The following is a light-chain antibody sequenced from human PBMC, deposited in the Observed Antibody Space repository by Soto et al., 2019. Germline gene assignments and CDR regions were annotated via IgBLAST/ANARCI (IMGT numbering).Light chain of an antibody. J-gene: IGKJ3*01. CDR2: DAS. V-gene: IGKV3-11*01. Sequence: EIVLTQSPATLSLSPGERATLSCRASRSVSRYLAWYQQKPGQAPRLLVSDASNRATGIPARFSGSGSGTDFTLXIXXXXPXXXXXXXXXXXXNWPFTFGPGTKVDIK. CDR3: XXXXNWPFT. CDR1: RSVSRY.